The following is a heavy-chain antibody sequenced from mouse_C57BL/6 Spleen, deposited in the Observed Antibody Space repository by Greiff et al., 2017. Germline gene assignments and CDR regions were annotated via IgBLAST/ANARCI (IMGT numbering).Heavy chain of an antibody. J-gene: IGHJ4*01. CDR2: ISSGSSTI. CDR3: ARPNYDYDYAMDY. D-gene: IGHD2-4*01. V-gene: IGHV5-17*01. Sequence: EVNVVESGGGLVKPGGSLKLSCAASGFTFSDYGMHWVRQAPEKGLEWVAYISSGSSTIYYADTVKGRFTISRDNAKNTLFLQMTSLRSEDTAMYYCARPNYDYDYAMDYWGQGTSVTVSS. CDR1: GFTFSDYG.